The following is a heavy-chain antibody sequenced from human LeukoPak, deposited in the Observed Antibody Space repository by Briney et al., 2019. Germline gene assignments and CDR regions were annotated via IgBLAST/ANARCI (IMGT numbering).Heavy chain of an antibody. V-gene: IGHV1-2*02. J-gene: IGHJ4*02. CDR2: INPNSGGT. CDR3: ATYYYGSGSYYTNFDY. Sequence: ASVKVSCKASGYSFTGYYMHWVRQAPGQGLEWMGWINPNSGGTNYAQKFQGRVTMTRDTSISTAYMELSRLRSDDTAVYYCATYYYGSGSYYTNFDYWGQGTLVTVSS. D-gene: IGHD3-10*01. CDR1: GYSFTGYY.